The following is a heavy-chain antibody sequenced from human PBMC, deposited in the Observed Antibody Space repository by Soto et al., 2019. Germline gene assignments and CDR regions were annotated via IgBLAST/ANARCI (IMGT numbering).Heavy chain of an antibody. CDR1: GGTFTSYT. D-gene: IGHD2-21*02. J-gene: IGHJ4*02. V-gene: IGHV1-69*08. Sequence: QVQLVQSGAEVKQPGSSVKVSCTLSGGTFTSYTITWVRQDPGQGLEWLGRIIPIFNAANYAQKCQDRVTITADESTSTAYMQLRSLTYEDTAFYYCARILTDGVDYWGQGTLVSVSS. CDR2: IIPIFNAA. CDR3: ARILTDGVDY.